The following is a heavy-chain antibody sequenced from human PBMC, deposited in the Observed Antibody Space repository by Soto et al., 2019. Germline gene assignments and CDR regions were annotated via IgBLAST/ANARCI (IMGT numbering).Heavy chain of an antibody. V-gene: IGHV4-34*01. Sequence: PSETLSLTCAVYGGSFSGYYWSWIRQPPGKGLEWIGEINHSGSTNYNPSLKSRVTISVDTSKNQFSLKLSSVTAADTAVYYCARAPGAYCGGDCYSTAFDYWGQGTLVTVSS. D-gene: IGHD2-21*02. CDR3: ARAPGAYCGGDCYSTAFDY. J-gene: IGHJ4*02. CDR2: INHSGST. CDR1: GGSFSGYY.